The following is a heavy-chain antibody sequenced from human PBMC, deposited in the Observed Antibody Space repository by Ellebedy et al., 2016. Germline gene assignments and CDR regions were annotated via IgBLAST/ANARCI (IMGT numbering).Heavy chain of an antibody. CDR3: AKGDQWLVPAHFDH. D-gene: IGHD6-19*01. CDR1: GFSFSSFA. V-gene: IGHV3-23*01. Sequence: GESLKISXVGSGFSFSSFAMAWVRHAPGKGLEWVSFISGNGDTTHYIPSVRGRFTISRDNSKNTLFVQMNSLTVEDAAMYYCAKGDQWLVPAHFDHWGRGTLITVSS. CDR2: ISGNGDTT. J-gene: IGHJ2*01.